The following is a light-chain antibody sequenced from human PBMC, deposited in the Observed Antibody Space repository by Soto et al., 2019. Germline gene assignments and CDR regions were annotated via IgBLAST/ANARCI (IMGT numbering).Light chain of an antibody. CDR3: SSYATSILEV. CDR2: DVS. Sequence: SALTQPASVSGSPGQSITISCTGTSSDVGGYSFVSWYQQHPGKAPKLMIYDVSNRPSGVSDRFSGSKSGNTASLTIFGLQAEDEADYYCSSYATSILEVFGTGTKVTVL. J-gene: IGLJ1*01. CDR1: SSDVGGYSF. V-gene: IGLV2-14*03.